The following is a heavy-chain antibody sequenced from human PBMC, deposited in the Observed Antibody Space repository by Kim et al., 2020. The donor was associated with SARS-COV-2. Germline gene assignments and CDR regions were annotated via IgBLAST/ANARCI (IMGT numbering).Heavy chain of an antibody. CDR3: ARDSLWFGEADAFDI. J-gene: IGHJ3*02. V-gene: IGHV3-30*04. Sequence: GGSLRLSCAASGFTFSSYAMHWVRQAPGKGLEWVAVISYDGSNKYYADSVKGRFTISRDNSKNTLYLQMNSLRAEDTAVYYCARDSLWFGEADAFDIWGQGTKVTVSS. D-gene: IGHD3-10*01. CDR1: GFTFSSYA. CDR2: ISYDGSNK.